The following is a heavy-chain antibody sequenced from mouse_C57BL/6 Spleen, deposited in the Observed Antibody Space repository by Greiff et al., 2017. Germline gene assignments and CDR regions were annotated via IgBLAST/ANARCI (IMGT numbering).Heavy chain of an antibody. V-gene: IGHV1-82*01. CDR2: IYPGDGDT. CDR1: GYAFSSSW. CDR3: ARNYSIFDY. J-gene: IGHJ2*01. Sequence: QVQLKESGPELVKPGASEKISCKASGYAFSSSWMNWVKQRPGKGLEWIGRIYPGDGDTNYNGKFKGKATLTADKSSSTAYMQLSSLTSEDSAVNFCARNYSIFDYWGQGTTLTVSS. D-gene: IGHD2-5*01.